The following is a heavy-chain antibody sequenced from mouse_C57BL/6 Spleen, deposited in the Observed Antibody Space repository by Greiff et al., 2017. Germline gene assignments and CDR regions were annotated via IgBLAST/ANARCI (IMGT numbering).Heavy chain of an antibody. Sequence: QVQLQQSGPELVKPGASVKISCKASGYSFTSSYIHWVKQRPGQGLEWIGWIYPGSGNTKYNEKFKGKATLTADTSSSTAYMQLSSRTSEDSAVYYCARRYGSLDYWGQGTTLTVSS. D-gene: IGHD1-1*01. CDR3: ARRYGSLDY. CDR1: GYSFTSSY. V-gene: IGHV1-66*01. J-gene: IGHJ2*01. CDR2: IYPGSGNT.